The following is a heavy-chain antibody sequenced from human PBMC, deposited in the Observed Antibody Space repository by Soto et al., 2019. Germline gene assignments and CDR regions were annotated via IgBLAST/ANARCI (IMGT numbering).Heavy chain of an antibody. CDR3: ARYQGDFWSGYDNWFDP. J-gene: IGHJ5*02. V-gene: IGHV4-39*01. D-gene: IGHD3-3*01. CDR2: IYYSGST. CDR1: GGSISSSSYY. Sequence: QLQLQESGPGLVKPSETLSLTCTVSGGSISSSSYYWGWIRQPPGKGLEWIGGIYYSGSTYYNPSLKSRVTISVDTSKNQFSLKLSSVTAADTAVYYCARYQGDFWSGYDNWFDPWGQGTLVTVSS.